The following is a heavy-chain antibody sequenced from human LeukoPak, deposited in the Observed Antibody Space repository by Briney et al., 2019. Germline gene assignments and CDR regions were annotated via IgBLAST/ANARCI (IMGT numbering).Heavy chain of an antibody. D-gene: IGHD2/OR15-2a*01. Sequence: PSETLSLTCAVYGGSFSGYYWSRIRQPPGKGLEWIGEINHSGSTNYNPSLKSRVTISVDTSKNQFSLKLSSVTAADTAVYYCARVRNTYYFDYWGQGTLVTVSS. J-gene: IGHJ4*02. CDR3: ARVRNTYYFDY. V-gene: IGHV4-34*01. CDR2: INHSGST. CDR1: GGSFSGYY.